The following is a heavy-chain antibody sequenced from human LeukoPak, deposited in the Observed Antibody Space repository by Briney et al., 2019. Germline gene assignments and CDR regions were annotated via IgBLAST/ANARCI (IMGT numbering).Heavy chain of an antibody. CDR3: ARGGRLMNIVVVPAARPPTSTNWFDP. D-gene: IGHD2-2*01. CDR1: GGSFSGYY. CDR2: INHSGIT. Sequence: SETLSLTCAVYGGSFSGYYWSWIRQPPGKGLEWIGEINHSGITNYNPSLKSRVTISVDTSKNQFSLKLSSVTAADTAVYYCARGGRLMNIVVVPAARPPTSTNWFDPWGQGTLVTVSS. V-gene: IGHV4-34*01. J-gene: IGHJ5*02.